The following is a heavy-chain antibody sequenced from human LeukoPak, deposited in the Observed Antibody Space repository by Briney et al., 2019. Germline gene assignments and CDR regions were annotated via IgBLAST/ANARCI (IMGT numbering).Heavy chain of an antibody. CDR1: GFTFSSYS. D-gene: IGHD6-25*01. Sequence: GGSLRLSCAASGFTFSSYSMNWVRQAPGKGLEWVSSISSSSSYIYYADSVKGRFTISRDNAKNSLYPQMNSLRAEDTAVYYCARDRSPQKRNVFDIWGQGTMVTVSS. CDR2: ISSSSSYI. CDR3: ARDRSPQKRNVFDI. J-gene: IGHJ3*02. V-gene: IGHV3-21*01.